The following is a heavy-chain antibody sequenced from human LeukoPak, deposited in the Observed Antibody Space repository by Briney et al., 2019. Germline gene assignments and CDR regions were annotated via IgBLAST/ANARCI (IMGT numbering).Heavy chain of an antibody. CDR3: ARGRDYTYYYGSGSYIWFDP. V-gene: IGHV3-48*03. J-gene: IGHJ5*02. CDR2: ISRSGSTI. Sequence: GGSLRLSCAASGFTFSSYEMNWVRQAPGKGLEWVSYISRSGSTIYYADSVKGRFTISRGNAKNSLYLQMNSLRAEDTAVYYCARGRDYTYYYGSGSYIWFDPWGQGTLVTVSS. CDR1: GFTFSSYE. D-gene: IGHD3-10*01.